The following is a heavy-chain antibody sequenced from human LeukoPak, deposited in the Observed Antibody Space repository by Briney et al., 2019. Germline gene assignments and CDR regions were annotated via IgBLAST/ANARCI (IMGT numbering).Heavy chain of an antibody. CDR2: IHYSGST. Sequence: SETLSLTCTVSGASISSYYWIWIRQPPGKGLEWIGKIHYSGSTNYNRSLKSRVTISVDTSKNQFSLKLSSVTAADTAVYYCARRAGSGWSINWFDPWGQGTLITVSS. CDR1: GASISSYY. CDR3: ARRAGSGWSINWFDP. V-gene: IGHV4-59*08. J-gene: IGHJ5*02. D-gene: IGHD6-19*01.